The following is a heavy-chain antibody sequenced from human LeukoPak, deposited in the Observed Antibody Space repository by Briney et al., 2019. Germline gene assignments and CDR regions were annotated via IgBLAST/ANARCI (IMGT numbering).Heavy chain of an antibody. CDR1: GYTFTGYY. D-gene: IGHD3-3*01. CDR3: ARSLAYYDFWSGSDY. V-gene: IGHV1-2*02. Sequence: ASVKVSCKASGYTFTGYYMHWVRQAPGQGLEWMGWINPNSGGTNYAQKFQGRVTMTRDTSISTAYMELSRLRSDDTAVYYCARSLAYYDFWSGSDYWGQGTLVTVSS. CDR2: INPNSGGT. J-gene: IGHJ4*02.